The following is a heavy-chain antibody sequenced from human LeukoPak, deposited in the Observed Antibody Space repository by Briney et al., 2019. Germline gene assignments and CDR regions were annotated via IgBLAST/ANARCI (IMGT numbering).Heavy chain of an antibody. J-gene: IGHJ5*02. CDR1: GYTLTELS. CDR3: ARVRLVGATTNNWFDP. V-gene: IGHV1-24*01. CDR2: FDPEDGET. Sequence: ASVKVSCKVSGYTLTELSMHWVRQAPGKGLEWMGGFDPEDGETIYAQKFQGRVTMTEDTSTDTAYMELSSLRSDDTAVYYCARVRLVGATTNNWFDPWGQGTLVTVSS. D-gene: IGHD1-26*01.